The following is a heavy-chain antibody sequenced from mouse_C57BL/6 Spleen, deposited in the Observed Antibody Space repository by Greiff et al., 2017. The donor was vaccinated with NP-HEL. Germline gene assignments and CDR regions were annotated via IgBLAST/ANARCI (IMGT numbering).Heavy chain of an antibody. V-gene: IGHV1-18*01. D-gene: IGHD2-5*01. CDR3: ASMTYYSNYVYYAMDY. CDR1: GYTFTDYN. J-gene: IGHJ4*01. CDR2: INPNNGGT. Sequence: VQLQQSGPELVKPGASVKIPCKASGYTFTDYNMDWVKQSPGKSLEWIGDINPNNGGTIYNQKFKGKATLTVDKSSSTAYMELRSLTSEDTAVYYCASMTYYSNYVYYAMDYWGQGTSVTVSS.